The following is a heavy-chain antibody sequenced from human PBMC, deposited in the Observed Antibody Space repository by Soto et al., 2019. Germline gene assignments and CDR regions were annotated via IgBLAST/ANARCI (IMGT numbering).Heavy chain of an antibody. CDR2: ISSSSSTI. D-gene: IGHD2-15*01. CDR1: GFTFSSYS. J-gene: IGHJ4*02. V-gene: IGHV3-48*01. Sequence: GSLRLSCAASGFTFSSYSMNWVRQAPGKGLEWVSYISSSSSTIYYADSVKGRFTISRDNAKNSLYLQMNSLRAEDTAVYYCARDYCSGGSCYPYYFDYWGQGTLVTVSS. CDR3: ARDYCSGGSCYPYYFDY.